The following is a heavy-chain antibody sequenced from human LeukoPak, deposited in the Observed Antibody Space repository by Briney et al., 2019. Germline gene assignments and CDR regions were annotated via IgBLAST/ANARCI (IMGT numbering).Heavy chain of an antibody. J-gene: IGHJ3*02. Sequence: GGSLRLSCAASGFTFNSYWMHWVRQAPGKGLVWVSRINSDGSSTSYADSVKGRFTISRDNAKNTLYLQMNSLRAEDTAVYYCAREPGPFVVVPAAMSAFDIWGQGTMVTVSS. D-gene: IGHD2-2*01. CDR2: INSDGSST. V-gene: IGHV3-74*01. CDR1: GFTFNSYW. CDR3: AREPGPFVVVPAAMSAFDI.